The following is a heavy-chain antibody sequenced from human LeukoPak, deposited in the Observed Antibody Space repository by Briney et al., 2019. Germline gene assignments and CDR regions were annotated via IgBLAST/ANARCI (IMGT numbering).Heavy chain of an antibody. CDR2: MNPNSGNT. D-gene: IGHD3-10*01. CDR1: GYTFTSYD. CDR3: ATGSSTIYYGSGSYPADP. V-gene: IGHV1-8*01. J-gene: IGHJ5*02. Sequence: ASVKVSCKASGYTFTSYDINWVRQATGQGLEWMGWMNPNSGNTGYAQKFQGRVTMTRNTSISTAYMELSSLRSEDTAVYYCATGSSTIYYGSGSYPADPWGQGTLVTVSS.